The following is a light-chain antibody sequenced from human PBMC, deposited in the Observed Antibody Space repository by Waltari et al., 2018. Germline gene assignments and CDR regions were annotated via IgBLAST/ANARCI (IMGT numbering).Light chain of an antibody. CDR3: QSYDSGLSGWGV. CDR1: SSNIGAGYD. CDR2: DNE. J-gene: IGLJ1*01. Sequence: QSGLTQPPSVSGAPGQTVTISCTGSSSNIGAGYDVHWYQQLPGAVPKLLILDNEMRPSGVPGRFSGSNSGASAPLTIAGLQAEDEADDYCQSYDSGLSGWGVFGTGTKVTVL. V-gene: IGLV1-40*01.